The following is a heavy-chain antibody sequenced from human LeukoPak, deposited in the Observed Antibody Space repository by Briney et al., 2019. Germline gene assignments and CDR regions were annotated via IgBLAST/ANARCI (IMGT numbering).Heavy chain of an antibody. CDR1: GFTFSTYA. Sequence: GGSLRLSCTASGFTFSTYAMTWVRQAPGKRLECVSAISGSGGRTYYADSVKGRFTISRDNSKNTLYLQMNSLRAEDTAVYYCARDYDAFDTWGQGTMVTVSS. CDR2: ISGSGGRT. CDR3: ARDYDAFDT. J-gene: IGHJ3*02. V-gene: IGHV3-23*01.